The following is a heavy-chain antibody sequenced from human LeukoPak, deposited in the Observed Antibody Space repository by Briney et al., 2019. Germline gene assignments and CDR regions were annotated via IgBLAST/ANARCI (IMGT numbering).Heavy chain of an antibody. CDR2: INHSGST. CDR3: ARHLSSSWYDAFDI. CDR1: GGSISSSNW. Sequence: KPSETLSLTCAVSGGSISSSNWWSWVRQPPGKGLEWIGEINHSGSTNYNPSLKSRATISVDTSKNQFSLKLSSVTAADTAVYYCARHLSSSWYDAFDIWGQGTMVTVSS. J-gene: IGHJ3*02. V-gene: IGHV4-4*02. D-gene: IGHD6-13*01.